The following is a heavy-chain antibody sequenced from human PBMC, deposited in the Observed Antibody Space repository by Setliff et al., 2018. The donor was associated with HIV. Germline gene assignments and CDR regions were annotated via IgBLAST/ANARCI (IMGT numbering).Heavy chain of an antibody. CDR1: GFAFSNYG. CDR3: AKTQGWHLINY. J-gene: IGHJ4*02. CDR2: IWFDGSKK. Sequence: QPGGSLRLSCAASGFAFSNYGMHWVRQAPGKGLEWVAVIWFDGSKKYYADSVKGRFTISRDNSKNTLYLQMNSLRAEDTAVYYCAKTQGWHLINYWGPGTLVTVSS. V-gene: IGHV3-33*06. D-gene: IGHD6-19*01.